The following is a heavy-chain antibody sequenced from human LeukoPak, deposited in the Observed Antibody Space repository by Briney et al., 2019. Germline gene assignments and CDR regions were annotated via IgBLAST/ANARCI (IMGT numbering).Heavy chain of an antibody. V-gene: IGHV3-53*01. CDR2: IYSGGST. CDR3: ARAHNWKYGSFDF. D-gene: IGHD1-7*01. CDR1: GFTVSSNY. Sequence: QAGGSLRLSCAASGFTVSSNYMSWVRQAPGKGLEWVSVIYSGGSTYYADSVKGRFTISRDNSKNTLYLQMNSLRAEDTAVYYCARAHNWKYGSFDFWGQGTLVTVSS. J-gene: IGHJ4*02.